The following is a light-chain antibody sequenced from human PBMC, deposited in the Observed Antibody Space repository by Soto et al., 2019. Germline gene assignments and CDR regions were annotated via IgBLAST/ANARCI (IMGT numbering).Light chain of an antibody. V-gene: IGLV2-8*01. J-gene: IGLJ1*01. CDR2: EVY. Sequence: QSSLTQPACVSGSAGQTVTISCTGTSSDVGGYNYVSWYQQHPGKAPKLMIYEVYKRPSGVPDRFSGSKSGNTASLTVSGLQAEDEADYYCTSYAGTNNPMYVFGTGTKVTVL. CDR1: SSDVGGYNY. CDR3: TSYAGTNNPMYV.